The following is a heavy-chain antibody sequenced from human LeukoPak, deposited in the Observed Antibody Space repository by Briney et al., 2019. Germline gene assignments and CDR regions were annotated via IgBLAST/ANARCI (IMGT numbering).Heavy chain of an antibody. CDR1: GFTFSSYA. CDR3: ARGGGDYNPFDY. CDR2: MYSGGST. D-gene: IGHD4-17*01. Sequence: GGSLRLSCAASGFTFSSYAMSWVRQAPGKGLEWVSVMYSGGSTYYADSVKGRFTISRHNSKNTLYLEINSLRPDDTAVYYCARGGGDYNPFDYWGQGTLVTVSS. J-gene: IGHJ4*02. V-gene: IGHV3-53*04.